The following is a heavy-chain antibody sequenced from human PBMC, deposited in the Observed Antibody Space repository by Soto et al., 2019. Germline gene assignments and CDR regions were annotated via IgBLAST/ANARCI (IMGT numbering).Heavy chain of an antibody. CDR1: GFTFTDYG. D-gene: IGHD3-22*01. CDR2: ISYDGSNK. J-gene: IGHJ4*02. CDR3: AKDTYYHDSSGYYVFDY. V-gene: IGHV3-30*18. Sequence: XXSLRLSCADSGFTFTDYGMHWVRQAPGKGLEWVAVISYDGSNKNYAGSVKGRFTISRDNSKNTLYLQMNSLRAEETAVYYCAKDTYYHDSSGYYVFDYWGQGTLVTVSS.